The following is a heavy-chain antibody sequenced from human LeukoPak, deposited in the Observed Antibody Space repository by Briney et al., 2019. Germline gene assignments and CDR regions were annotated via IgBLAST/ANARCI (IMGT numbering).Heavy chain of an antibody. CDR2: IKQDGSEK. Sequence: GGSLRLSCAASGFTFSSYWMSWARQAPGKGLEWVANIKQDGSEKYYVDSVKGRFTISRDNAKNSLYLQMNSLRAEDTAVYYCARELSHSSSWINDAFDIWGQGTMVTVSS. V-gene: IGHV3-7*01. CDR3: ARELSHSSSWINDAFDI. J-gene: IGHJ3*02. CDR1: GFTFSSYW. D-gene: IGHD6-13*01.